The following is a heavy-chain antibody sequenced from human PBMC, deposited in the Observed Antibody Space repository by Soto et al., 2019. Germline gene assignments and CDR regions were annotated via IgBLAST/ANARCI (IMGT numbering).Heavy chain of an antibody. V-gene: IGHV3-7*05. CDR2: INLDGSEK. D-gene: IGHD5-18*01. Sequence: EVQLVESGGGLVQPGGSLRLSCAASGFTFRTYWLSWVRQVPGKGLEWVANINLDGSEKYYVDSVKGRFTISRDNARKSLYLQMSSLRAEDTALYYCARDGSTSWYSYDYHGMDVWGQGTTVTVSS. CDR3: ARDGSTSWYSYDYHGMDV. J-gene: IGHJ6*02. CDR1: GFTFRTYW.